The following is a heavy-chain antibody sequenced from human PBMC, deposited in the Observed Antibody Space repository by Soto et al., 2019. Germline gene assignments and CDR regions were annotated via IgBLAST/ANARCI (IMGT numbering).Heavy chain of an antibody. V-gene: IGHV1-2*04. D-gene: IGHD7-27*01. J-gene: IGHJ3*02. CDR2: INPNSGGT. CDR1: GYTFTGYY. CDR3: ARGPKLTWEGPHAFDI. Sequence: ASVKVSCKASGYTFTGYYMHWVRQAPGQGLEWMGWINPNSGGTNYAQKFQGWVTMTRDTSISTAYMELSRLRSDDTAVYYCARGPKLTWEGPHAFDIWGEGTMVSGSS.